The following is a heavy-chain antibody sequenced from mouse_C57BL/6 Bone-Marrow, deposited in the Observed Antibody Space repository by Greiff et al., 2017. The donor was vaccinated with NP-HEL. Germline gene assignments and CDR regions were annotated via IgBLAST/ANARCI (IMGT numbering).Heavy chain of an antibody. D-gene: IGHD1-1*01. V-gene: IGHV1-81*01. CDR2: IYPRSGNT. J-gene: IGHJ3*01. CDR3: ARSDGSSPPFAY. Sequence: QLQQSGAELARPGASVKLSCKASGYTFTSYGISWVKQRTGQGLEWIGEIYPRSGNTYYNEKFKGKATLTADKSSSTAYMELRSLTSEDSAVYFCARSDGSSPPFAYWGQGTLVTVSA. CDR1: GYTFTSYG.